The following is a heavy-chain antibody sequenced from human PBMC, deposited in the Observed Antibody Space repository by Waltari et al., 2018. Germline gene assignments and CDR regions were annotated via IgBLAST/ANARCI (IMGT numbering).Heavy chain of an antibody. CDR3: ARALREGYNKYFDL. V-gene: IGHV1-18*01. CDR2: ITGRPGDS. Sequence: QVQLVQSGAEMREPGASVKVSCQAPDHTFINFGLNWVRQAPGQGLQWVGWITGRPGDSIYAKVLPGRVTMTPDASTSTAYLELRSMRSDDTAVYYCARALREGYNKYFDLWGQGTLVAVS. CDR1: DHTFINFG. D-gene: IGHD1-1*01. J-gene: IGHJ4*02.